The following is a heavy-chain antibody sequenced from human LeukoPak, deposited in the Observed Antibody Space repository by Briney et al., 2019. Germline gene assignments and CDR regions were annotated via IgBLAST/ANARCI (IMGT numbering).Heavy chain of an antibody. D-gene: IGHD6-13*01. Sequence: PGGSLRLSCAASGFTFSSHWMFWVRQAPGKGWVWVSRINTDGSATSYADSVKGRFTISRDDAKNTLYLQMNSLRAEDTAVYYCATAPAGYFDYWGQGALVTVSS. CDR2: INTDGSAT. V-gene: IGHV3-74*01. J-gene: IGHJ4*02. CDR3: ATAPAGYFDY. CDR1: GFTFSSHW.